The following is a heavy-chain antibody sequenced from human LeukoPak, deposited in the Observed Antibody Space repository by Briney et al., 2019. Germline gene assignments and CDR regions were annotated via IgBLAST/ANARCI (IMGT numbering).Heavy chain of an antibody. V-gene: IGHV3-21*01. CDR3: ARDPYSGNYGNYYYYYMDV. D-gene: IGHD1-26*01. J-gene: IGHJ6*03. CDR1: GFTFSTYS. Sequence: GGSLRLSCAASGFTFSTYSMNWVRQAPGMGLEWVSSITSSISYIYYADSVKGRFTISRDNAKNSLYLQMNSLGPEDTAVYYCARDPYSGNYGNYYYYYMDVWGKGTTVTISS. CDR2: ITSSISYI.